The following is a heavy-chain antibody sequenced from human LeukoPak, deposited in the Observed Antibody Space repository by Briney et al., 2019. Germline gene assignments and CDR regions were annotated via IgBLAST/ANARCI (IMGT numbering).Heavy chain of an antibody. CDR3: ARDRRNYYDSSGYYSYNWFDP. D-gene: IGHD3-22*01. CDR1: GGTFSSYA. J-gene: IGHJ5*02. Sequence: ASVKVSCKASGGTFSSYAISWVRQAPGQGLEWMGGIIPIFGTANYAQKFQGRVTITTDGSTSTAYMELSSLRSEDTAVYYCARDRRNYYDSSGYYSYNWFDPWGQGTLVTVSS. CDR2: IIPIFGTA. V-gene: IGHV1-69*05.